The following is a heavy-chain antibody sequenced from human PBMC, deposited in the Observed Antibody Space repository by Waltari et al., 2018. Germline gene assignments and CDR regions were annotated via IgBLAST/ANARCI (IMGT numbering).Heavy chain of an antibody. D-gene: IGHD6-19*01. V-gene: IGHV3-74*01. CDR1: GFPFRNYW. CDR2: IKTDGSIT. CDR3: ARDVAGEGSR. Sequence: EVQLVESGGGLVQPGGSLRLSCVAFGFPFRNYWMHCIRQAPGKGLLWVSRIKTDGSITNYADSVKGRFTISRDNAKNILYLQMNSLGAEDTAVYYCARDVAGEGSRWGQGALVTVSS. J-gene: IGHJ4*02.